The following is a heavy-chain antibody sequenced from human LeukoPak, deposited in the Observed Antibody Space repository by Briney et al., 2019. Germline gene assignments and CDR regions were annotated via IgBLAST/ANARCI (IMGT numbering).Heavy chain of an antibody. Sequence: PGGSLRLSCAASGFNVSNNYMSWVRQAPGKGLEWVSVIYRGGSTYYVDSVKGRFTMSRDNSKNTVYLQMDSLRAEDTAVYYCARDRGAAAGNWGQGTLVIISS. CDR2: IYRGGST. V-gene: IGHV3-53*01. CDR3: ARDRGAAAGN. D-gene: IGHD6-13*01. CDR1: GFNVSNNY. J-gene: IGHJ4*02.